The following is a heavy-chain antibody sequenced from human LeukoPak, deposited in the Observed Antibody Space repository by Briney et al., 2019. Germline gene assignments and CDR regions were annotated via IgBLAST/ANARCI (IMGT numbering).Heavy chain of an antibody. V-gene: IGHV3-23*01. CDR3: ATGGAPRGRFEN. CDR2: LIGSSGST. Sequence: GGSLRLSCAASGFTSTNYAMNWVRQAPGKGLEWVSVLIGSSGSTDYADSVKGRFTISRDNSKNTVFLQMNSLRVEDTAVYYCATGGAPRGRFENWGQGTLVTVSS. CDR1: GFTSTNYA. J-gene: IGHJ4*02.